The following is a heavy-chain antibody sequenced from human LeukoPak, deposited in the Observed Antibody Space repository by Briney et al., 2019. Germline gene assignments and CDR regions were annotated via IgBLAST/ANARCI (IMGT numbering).Heavy chain of an antibody. CDR1: GFTFSSYS. J-gene: IGHJ4*02. CDR2: ISSSSSTI. Sequence: GGSLRLSCAASGFTFSSYSMNWVRQAPGKGLEWVSYISSSSSTIYYADSVKGRFTISRDNAKNSLYLQMNSLRAEDTAVYYCARDLIAVAGTFGYWGQGTLVTVSS. V-gene: IGHV3-48*04. D-gene: IGHD6-19*01. CDR3: ARDLIAVAGTFGY.